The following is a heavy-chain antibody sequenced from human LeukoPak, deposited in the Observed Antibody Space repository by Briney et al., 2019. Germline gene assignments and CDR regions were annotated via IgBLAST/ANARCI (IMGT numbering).Heavy chain of an antibody. CDR3: GKSMDV. V-gene: IGHV3-74*01. CDR1: GFTFSNYW. J-gene: IGHJ6*03. Sequence: GGSLRLSCAASGFTFSNYWMHWVRQAPGKGLVWVSRINTDGSSTNYADSVKGRFTISRDNAKNTVYLQMNSLRAEDTAVYYCGKSMDVWGKGTTVTVSS. CDR2: INTDGSST.